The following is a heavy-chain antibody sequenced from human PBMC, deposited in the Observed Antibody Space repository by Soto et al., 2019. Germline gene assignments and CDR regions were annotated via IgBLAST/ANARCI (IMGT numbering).Heavy chain of an antibody. V-gene: IGHV3-23*01. J-gene: IGHJ3*02. CDR2: INGGGGTT. Sequence: PGGSLRLSCAASGFSFSGYTMNWVRQAQGKGLEWISGINGGGGTTYYADTVKGSFTISRDDSKNILYLQMNSPRSEDTAIYYCAKDRHPVGIWTLSSGLSHPVDI. CDR1: GFSFSGYT. CDR3: AKDRHPVGIWTLSSGLSHPVDI. D-gene: IGHD6-19*01.